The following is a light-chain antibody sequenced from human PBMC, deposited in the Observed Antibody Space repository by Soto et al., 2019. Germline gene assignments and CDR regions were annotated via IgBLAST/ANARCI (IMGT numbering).Light chain of an antibody. CDR1: QGISSY. CDR2: AAS. CDR3: QQLNSYPWT. V-gene: IGKV1-9*01. J-gene: IGKJ1*01. Sequence: DIQMTQSPSFLSASVGDRVTVTFRASQGISSYLAWYQQKPGKAPKLLIYAASTLQSGVPSRYSGSGSGTEFTLTISSLQPEDFATYYCQQLNSYPWTFGQATKVDIK.